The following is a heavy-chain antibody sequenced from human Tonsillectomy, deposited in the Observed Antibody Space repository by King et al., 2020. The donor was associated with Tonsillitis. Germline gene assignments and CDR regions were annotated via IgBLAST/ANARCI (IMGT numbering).Heavy chain of an antibody. D-gene: IGHD4-17*01. J-gene: IGHJ6*02. CDR2: ISFDGSNK. V-gene: IGHV3-30-3*01. CDR3: ARRDGALDYYYYGMDV. Sequence: QLVQSGGGVVQPGRSLRLSCAASGFTFSSYAMHWVRQAPGKGLEWVALISFDGSNKEYADSAKGRVTISRDNSKNRLYLQMNSLRAEDTAVYYCARRDGALDYYYYGMDVWGQGTTVTVSS. CDR1: GFTFSSYA.